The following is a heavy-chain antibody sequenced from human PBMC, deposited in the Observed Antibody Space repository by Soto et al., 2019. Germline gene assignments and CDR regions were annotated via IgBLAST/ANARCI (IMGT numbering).Heavy chain of an antibody. CDR1: GFSLNHARMG. V-gene: IGHV2-26*01. Sequence: QVTLKESGPVLVKATETLTLTCTVSGFSLNHARMGVRWLRQPPGKAPEWLAHIFSNDEESYSTSLKSRLTSAKDTSKSQVVLTMTNMDPVDTATYYCARMQYFLHETGYYYVGEDAFDIWGQGTPVTVSS. J-gene: IGHJ3*02. CDR2: IFSNDEE. D-gene: IGHD3-22*01. CDR3: ARMQYFLHETGYYYVGEDAFDI.